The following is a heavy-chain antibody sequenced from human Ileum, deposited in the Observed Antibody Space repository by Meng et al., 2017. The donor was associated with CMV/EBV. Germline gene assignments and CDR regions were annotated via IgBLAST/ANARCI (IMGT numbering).Heavy chain of an antibody. V-gene: IGHV3-21*01. CDR3: VRDHRGYSYGYSDYYYYGMDV. D-gene: IGHD5-18*01. CDR2: ISSSGTYM. Sequence: GESLKISCAASGFTFSSYSVNWVRQAPGRGLEWVSFISSSGTYMYYADSVKGRFTISRDNAKNSLYLQMNSLRAEDTAVYYCVRDHRGYSYGYSDYYYYGMDVWGQGTTVTVSS. CDR1: GFTFSSYS. J-gene: IGHJ6*02.